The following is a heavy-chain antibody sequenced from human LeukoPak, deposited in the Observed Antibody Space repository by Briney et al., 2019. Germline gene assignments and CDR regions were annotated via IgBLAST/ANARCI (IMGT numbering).Heavy chain of an antibody. J-gene: IGHJ4*02. CDR2: IRSKANSYAT. V-gene: IGHV3-73*01. CDR1: GFTFSGSA. D-gene: IGHD1-26*01. CDR3: ARVIGDPVGAPESVDY. Sequence: GGSLRLSCAASGFTFSGSAMHWVRQASGKGLEWVGRIRSKANSYATAYAASVKGRFTISRDNAKNSLYLQMNSLRAEDTAVYYCARVIGDPVGAPESVDYWGQGTLVTVSS.